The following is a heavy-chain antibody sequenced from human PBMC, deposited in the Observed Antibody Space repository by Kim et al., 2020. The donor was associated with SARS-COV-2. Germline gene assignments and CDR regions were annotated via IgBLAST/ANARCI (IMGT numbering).Heavy chain of an antibody. CDR3: ARGSYGAQYWFDP. CDR2: IYYSGST. V-gene: IGHV4-39*07. Sequence: SETLSLSCTVSGGSISSISYYWGWIRQPPGKGLEWIGSIYYSGSTYYNPSLTSRVTISVDTSKNQFSLKLNSVTAADTAVYYCARGSYGAQYWFDPWGQGTLVTVSS. J-gene: IGHJ5*02. D-gene: IGHD1-26*01. CDR1: GGSISSISYY.